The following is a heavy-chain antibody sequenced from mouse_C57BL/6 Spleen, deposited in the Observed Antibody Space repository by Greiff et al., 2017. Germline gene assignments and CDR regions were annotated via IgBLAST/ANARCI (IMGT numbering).Heavy chain of an antibody. CDR1: GFTINDYY. V-gene: IGHV14-1*01. J-gene: IGHJ3*01. CDR3: ARRLLVCAFAD. D-gene: IGHD1-1*01. CDR2: IDRDDGDT. Sequence: EVKLMESGAELVRPGASLKLSCTASGFTINDYYMHWVNQRPEQGLEWIGRIDRDDGDTYYAPTFQGKVTMTADTSSNTAYLQLSSLTTEDTAGYYGARRLLVCAFADWGQGTLVTVSA.